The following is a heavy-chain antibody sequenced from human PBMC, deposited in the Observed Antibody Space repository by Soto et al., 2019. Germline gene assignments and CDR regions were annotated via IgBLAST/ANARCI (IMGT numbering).Heavy chain of an antibody. CDR1: GYTFTSYG. J-gene: IGHJ4*02. CDR3: ARGGGSYLPTLWGPADY. V-gene: IGHV1-18*01. D-gene: IGHD1-26*01. CDR2: ISAYNGNT. Sequence: QVQLVQSGAEVKKPGASVKVSCKASGYTFTSYGISWVRQAPGQGLEWMGWISAYNGNTNYAQKLQGRVTMTTDTSTSPAYMELRSVRSDDTAADYWARGGGSYLPTLWGPADYWGQGTLVTVSS.